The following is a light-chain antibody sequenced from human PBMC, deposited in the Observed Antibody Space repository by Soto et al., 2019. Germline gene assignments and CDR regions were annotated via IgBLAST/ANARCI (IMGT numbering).Light chain of an antibody. CDR3: AAWDDSLNGLWV. CDR1: SSNIGSNT. V-gene: IGLV1-44*01. J-gene: IGLJ3*02. CDR2: SND. Sequence: QLVLTQPPSASGTPGQRVTISCSGSSSNIGSNTVNWYQQLPTTAPKLLIYSNDQRPSGVPDRFSGSKSGTSASLAISGLQSEDEADYYCAAWDDSLNGLWVFGGGTKLTVL.